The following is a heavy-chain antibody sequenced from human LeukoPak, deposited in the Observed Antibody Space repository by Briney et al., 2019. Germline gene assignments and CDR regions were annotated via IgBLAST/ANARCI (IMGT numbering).Heavy chain of an antibody. Sequence: GGSLRLSCAASGFTFSSYSMNWVRQAPGKGLEWVSSISSSSSYIYYADSVKGRFTISRDNAKNTLYLQMNSLRAEDTAVYYCARVHRNSLDYWGQGTLVTVSS. CDR2: ISSSSSYI. CDR1: GFTFSSYS. J-gene: IGHJ4*02. V-gene: IGHV3-21*01. CDR3: ARVHRNSLDY. D-gene: IGHD2/OR15-2a*01.